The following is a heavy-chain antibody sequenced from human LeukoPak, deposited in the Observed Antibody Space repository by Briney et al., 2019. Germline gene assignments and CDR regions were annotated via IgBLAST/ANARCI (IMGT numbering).Heavy chain of an antibody. D-gene: IGHD6-13*01. CDR3: AKGKSSSWTYYFDY. CDR1: GFTFSSYG. V-gene: IGHV3-30*18. J-gene: IGHJ4*02. Sequence: GRSLRLSCAASGFTFSSYGMHWVRQAPGEGLEWVAVISYDGSNKYYADSVKGRFTISRDNSKNTLYLQMNSLRGEDTAVYYCAKGKSSSWTYYFDYWGQGTLVTVSS. CDR2: ISYDGSNK.